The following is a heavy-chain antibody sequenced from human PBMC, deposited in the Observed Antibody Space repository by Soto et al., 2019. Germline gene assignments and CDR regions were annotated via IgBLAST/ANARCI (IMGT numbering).Heavy chain of an antibody. V-gene: IGHV4-59*01. J-gene: IGHJ5*02. CDR3: ARHIVVVPAAIGWFDP. Sequence: ASETLSLTCTVSGGSISSYYWSWIRQPPGKGLEWIGYIYYSGSTNYNPSLKSRVTISVDTSKNQFSLKLSSVTAADTAVYYCARHIVVVPAAIGWFDPWGQGTLVTVSS. D-gene: IGHD2-2*01. CDR2: IYYSGST. CDR1: GGSISSYY.